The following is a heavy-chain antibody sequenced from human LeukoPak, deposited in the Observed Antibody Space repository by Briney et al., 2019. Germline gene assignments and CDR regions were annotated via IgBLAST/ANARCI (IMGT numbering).Heavy chain of an antibody. V-gene: IGHV3-30*04. J-gene: IGHJ3*02. CDR3: ARDLLAMVRGVISAFDI. Sequence: PGGSLRLSCAASGFTFSSYAMHWVRQAPGKGLEWVAVISYDGSNKYYADSVKGRFTISRDNSKNTLYLQMNSLRAEDTAVHYCARDLLAMVRGVISAFDIWGQGTMVTVSS. CDR2: ISYDGSNK. D-gene: IGHD3-10*01. CDR1: GFTFSSYA.